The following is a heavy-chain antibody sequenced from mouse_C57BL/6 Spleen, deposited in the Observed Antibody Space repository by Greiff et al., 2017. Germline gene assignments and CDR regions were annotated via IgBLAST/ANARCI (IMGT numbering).Heavy chain of an antibody. J-gene: IGHJ1*03. D-gene: IGHD1-1*01. CDR1: GYTFTSSW. CDR2: INPSNGGT. Sequence: QVQLQQPGTELVKPGASVQLSCQASGYTFTSSWMHLVKQRPGQGLEWIGNINPSNGGTNYNEKFKSKATLTVYKSSSTAYMQLSSLTSEDSAVYYCARVLRYLYWYFDVWGTGTTVTVSS. V-gene: IGHV1-53*01. CDR3: ARVLRYLYWYFDV.